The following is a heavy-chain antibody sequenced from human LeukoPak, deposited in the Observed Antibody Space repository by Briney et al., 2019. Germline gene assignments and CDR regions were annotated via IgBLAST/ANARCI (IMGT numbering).Heavy chain of an antibody. CDR1: GYTFTGYY. Sequence: ASVKVSCKASGYTFTGYYMHWVRQAPGQGLEWMGWINPNSGGTNYAQKFQGRVTMTRDTSISTAYMELSRLRSDDTAVYYRANYDFWSGPRDYWGQGTLVTVSS. V-gene: IGHV1-2*02. CDR3: ANYDFWSGPRDY. J-gene: IGHJ4*02. CDR2: INPNSGGT. D-gene: IGHD3-3*01.